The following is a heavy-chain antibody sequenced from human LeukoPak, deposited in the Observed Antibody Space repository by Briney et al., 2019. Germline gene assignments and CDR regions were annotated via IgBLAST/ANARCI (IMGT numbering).Heavy chain of an antibody. D-gene: IGHD2-2*01. Sequence: NPSETLSLTCTVSGGSISSGGYYWSWIRQHPGKGLEWIGYIYYSGSTYYNPSLKSRVAISVDTSKNQFSLKLSSVTAADTAVYYCASVLVLGAAAYFDYWGQGTLVTVSS. CDR2: IYYSGST. V-gene: IGHV4-31*03. CDR1: GGSISSGGYY. J-gene: IGHJ4*02. CDR3: ASVLVLGAAAYFDY.